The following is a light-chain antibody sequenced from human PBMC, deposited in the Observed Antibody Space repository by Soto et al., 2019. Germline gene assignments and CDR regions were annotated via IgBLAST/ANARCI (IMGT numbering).Light chain of an antibody. CDR3: CSYAGSYTLL. J-gene: IGLJ3*02. CDR1: SSDVGVYNY. Sequence: QSALTQPASVSGSPGQSITISCTGTSSDVGVYNYVSWYQHLPGRAPEVIIYDVTKRPSGVPDRFSGSKSGNTASLTISGLQAEDEAEYYCCSYAGSYTLLFGGGTQLTVL. V-gene: IGLV2-11*01. CDR2: DVT.